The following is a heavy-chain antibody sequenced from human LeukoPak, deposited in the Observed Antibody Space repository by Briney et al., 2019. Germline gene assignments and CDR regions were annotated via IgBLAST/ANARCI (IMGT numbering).Heavy chain of an antibody. Sequence: PSETLSLTCSVFGGSIRSSGNYWGWIRQPPGKGLEWIASIYYNGNTFHNPSLKSRVTISVDTSKNQLSLKLTSVTASDTAVYYCARRPVWHDGSAYYGYYFDYWGQGTLVTVSS. J-gene: IGHJ4*02. V-gene: IGHV4-39*01. CDR1: GGSIRSSGNY. CDR2: IYYNGNT. D-gene: IGHD3-22*01. CDR3: ARRPVWHDGSAYYGYYFDY.